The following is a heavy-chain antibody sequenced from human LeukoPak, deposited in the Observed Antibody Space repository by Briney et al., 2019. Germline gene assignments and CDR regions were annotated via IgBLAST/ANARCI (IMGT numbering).Heavy chain of an antibody. CDR3: ARRQDDSPLGY. D-gene: IGHD3-9*01. CDR1: GVTFSTNY. CDR2: IYSSGST. V-gene: IGHV3-53*01. Sequence: PGGSLRLSCAASGVTFSTNYMSWVRQAPGKGLEWGSVIYSSGSTYYSDSVKGRFTISRDTSENTVYLQMNSLRADDTAVYYCARRQDDSPLGYWGQGTLVTVSS. J-gene: IGHJ4*02.